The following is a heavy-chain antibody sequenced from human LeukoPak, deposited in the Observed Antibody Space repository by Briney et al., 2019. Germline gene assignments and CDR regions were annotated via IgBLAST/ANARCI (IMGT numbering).Heavy chain of an antibody. Sequence: GGSLRLSCAASGFSFSTYWMTWVRQAPGKRLEWVANIKPDGNEKFYVDSVKGRFTLSRDNARNSMYLQMNSLRPEDTAVYYCARLGGPVEVWGQGTLVIVSS. D-gene: IGHD3-22*01. CDR3: ARLGGPVEV. V-gene: IGHV3-7*05. J-gene: IGHJ4*02. CDR2: IKPDGNEK. CDR1: GFSFSTYW.